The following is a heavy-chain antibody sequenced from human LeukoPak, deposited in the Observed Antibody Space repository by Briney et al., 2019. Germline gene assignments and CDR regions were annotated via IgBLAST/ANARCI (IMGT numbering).Heavy chain of an antibody. Sequence: SETLSLTCAVYGGSFSGYYWTWIRHPPEKGLEWIGEINHSGSTNYNPSLKSRVTISVDTPKNQFPLNLSSVTAADTAVYYCARAPAYDRIDYWGQGTLVTVSS. CDR3: ARAPAYDRIDY. CDR1: GGSFSGYY. D-gene: IGHD3-22*01. J-gene: IGHJ4*02. V-gene: IGHV4-34*01. CDR2: INHSGST.